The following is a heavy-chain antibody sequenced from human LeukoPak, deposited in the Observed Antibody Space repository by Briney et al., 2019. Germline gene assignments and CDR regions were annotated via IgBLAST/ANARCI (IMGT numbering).Heavy chain of an antibody. Sequence: SETLSLTCAVYGGSFSGYYWSWIRQPPGKGLEWIGEINHSGSTNYNPSFKSRVTISVDTSKNQFSLKLSSVTAADTAVYYCARGMATTHPYYFDYWGQGTLVTVSS. D-gene: IGHD5-24*01. J-gene: IGHJ4*02. CDR3: ARGMATTHPYYFDY. CDR1: GGSFSGYY. CDR2: INHSGST. V-gene: IGHV4-34*01.